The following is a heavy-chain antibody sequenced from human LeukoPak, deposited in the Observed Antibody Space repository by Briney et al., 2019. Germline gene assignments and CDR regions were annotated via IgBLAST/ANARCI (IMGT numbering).Heavy chain of an antibody. CDR2: ISAYNGDT. J-gene: IGHJ6*02. D-gene: IGHD6-13*01. CDR3: ARDYGPIAAAGTEYYYYGLDV. V-gene: IGHV1-18*01. CDR1: GYTFTSYG. Sequence: GASVKVSCKASGYTFTSYGICWVRQAPGQGLEWMGWISAYNGDTNYAQKLQGRVTMTTDTSTSTAYMELRSLRSDDTAVYYCARDYGPIAAAGTEYYYYGLDVWGQGTTVTVSS.